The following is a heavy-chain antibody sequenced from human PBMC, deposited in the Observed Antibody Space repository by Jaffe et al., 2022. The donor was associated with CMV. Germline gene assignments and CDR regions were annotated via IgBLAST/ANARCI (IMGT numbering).Heavy chain of an antibody. Sequence: QVQLQQWGAGLLKPSETLSLTCAVYGGSFSGYYWSWIRQPPGKGLEWIGEINHSGSTNYNPSLKSRVTISVDTSKNQFSLKLSSVTAADTAVYYCARGRGITMVRGAPDVWGKGTTVTVSS. CDR2: INHSGST. D-gene: IGHD3-10*01. V-gene: IGHV4-34*01. J-gene: IGHJ6*04. CDR3: ARGRGITMVRGAPDV. CDR1: GGSFSGYY.